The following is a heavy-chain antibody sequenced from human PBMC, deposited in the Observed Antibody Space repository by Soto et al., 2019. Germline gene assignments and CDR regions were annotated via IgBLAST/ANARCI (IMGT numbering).Heavy chain of an antibody. D-gene: IGHD1-7*01. V-gene: IGHV4-34*01. CDR3: ARRHRNYALNWFDP. J-gene: IGHJ5*02. CDR1: GGSFSGYY. CDR2: INHSGST. Sequence: SETLSLTCAVYGGSFSGYYWSWIRQPPGKGLEWIGEINHSGSTNYNPSLKSRVTISVDTSKNQFSLKLSSVTAADTAVYYCARRHRNYALNWFDPWGQGTLVTVSS.